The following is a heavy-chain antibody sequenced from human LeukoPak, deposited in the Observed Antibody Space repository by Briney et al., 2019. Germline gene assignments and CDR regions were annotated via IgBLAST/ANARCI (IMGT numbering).Heavy chain of an antibody. CDR2: INHSGST. CDR1: VGSFSGYY. J-gene: IGHJ5*02. D-gene: IGHD7-27*01. Sequence: SETLSLTCAVYVGSFSGYYWSWICQPPGKGLEWIGEINHSGSTNYNPSLKSRLTISVDTSKNQFSLKLSSVTAADTAVYYCARDLGHFDPWGQGTLVTVSS. CDR3: ARDLGHFDP. V-gene: IGHV4-34*01.